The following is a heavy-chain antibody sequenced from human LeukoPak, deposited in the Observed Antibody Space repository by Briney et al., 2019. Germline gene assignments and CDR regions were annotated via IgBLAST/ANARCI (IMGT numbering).Heavy chain of an antibody. CDR3: ATAPLNGYNSGWYSFDY. Sequence: ASVTVSCKASGYTFTAYYMHWVRQAPGQRLEWMGWVNPNSGGTNYAQKCQDRVTMTRDTSISTAYMELHRLRSDDTAVYYCATAPLNGYNSGWYSFDYWGQGALVTVSS. CDR1: GYTFTAYY. CDR2: VNPNSGGT. V-gene: IGHV1-2*02. J-gene: IGHJ4*02. D-gene: IGHD6-19*01.